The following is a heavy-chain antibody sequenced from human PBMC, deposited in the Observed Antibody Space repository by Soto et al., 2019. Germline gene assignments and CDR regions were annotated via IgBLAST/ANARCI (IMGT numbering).Heavy chain of an antibody. J-gene: IGHJ4*02. CDR1: GYTFTSYG. V-gene: IGHV1-18*01. D-gene: IGHD4-17*01. Sequence: GASVKVSCKASGYTFTSYGISWVRQAPGQGLEWMGWISAYNGNTNYAQKLQGRVTMTTDTSTSTAYMELRSLRSDDTAVYYCARRIEDDYGDYAHVGEDYWGQGTLVTVSS. CDR2: ISAYNGNT. CDR3: ARRIEDDYGDYAHVGEDY.